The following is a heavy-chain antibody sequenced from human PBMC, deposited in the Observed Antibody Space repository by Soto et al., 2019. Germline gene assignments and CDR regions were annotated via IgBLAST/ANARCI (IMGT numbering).Heavy chain of an antibody. J-gene: IGHJ6*02. CDR2: ISGRGGST. CDR1: GFTFSSYA. Sequence: GGPQRLSYAASGFTFSSYAVSWVRQAPGKGLEWVSAISGRGGSTYYADSVEGRVTIYRDNTNNTLNLQMNSLREENTAVYYDAKFGDSSYDSSSYYYSDYYYCMDVWGQGTTVTVSS. V-gene: IGHV3-23*01. CDR3: AKFGDSSYDSSSYYYSDYYYCMDV. D-gene: IGHD3-22*01.